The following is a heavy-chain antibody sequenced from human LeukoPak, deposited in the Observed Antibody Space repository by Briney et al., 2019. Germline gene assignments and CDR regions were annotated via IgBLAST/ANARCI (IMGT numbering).Heavy chain of an antibody. Sequence: PSESLSLTCTVSGGSISSRSHYWGWLRQPPGKGLEWIASIHYSGGSNYNPSLKSRVTISVDTSKNQVSLKVRSVTAADTAVYYCAKHESLIAFDIWGQGTMVTVSS. CDR3: AKHESLIAFDI. CDR1: GGSISSRSHY. V-gene: IGHV4-39*01. CDR2: IHYSGGS. J-gene: IGHJ3*02.